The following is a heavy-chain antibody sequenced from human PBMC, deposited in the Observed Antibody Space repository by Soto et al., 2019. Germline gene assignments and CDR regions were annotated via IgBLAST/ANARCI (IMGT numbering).Heavy chain of an antibody. Sequence: SVKVSCKASGFSFTSSAVTWVLQARGQRLEWIGWIVVGSGNTNYAQKFQERVTITRDMSTSTAYMELSSLRSEDTAVYYCAAVLGVWYDDSSGSTNWGQGTLVTVSS. J-gene: IGHJ4*02. CDR1: GFSFTSSA. CDR2: IVVGSGNT. CDR3: AAVLGVWYDDSSGSTN. D-gene: IGHD3-22*01. V-gene: IGHV1-58*01.